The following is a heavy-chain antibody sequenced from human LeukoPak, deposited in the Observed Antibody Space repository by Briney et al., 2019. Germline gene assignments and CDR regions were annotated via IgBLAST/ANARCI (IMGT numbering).Heavy chain of an antibody. CDR2: INAGNGNT. D-gene: IGHD3-10*01. CDR3: ASERGATQYFDY. J-gene: IGHJ4*02. CDR1: GYTFTSYA. V-gene: IGHV1-3*01. Sequence: EASVKVSCKASGYTFTSYAMHWVRQAPGQRLEWMGWINAGNGNTKYSQKFQGRVTITRDTSASTAYMELSSLRSEDTAVYYCASERGATQYFDYWGQGTLVTVSS.